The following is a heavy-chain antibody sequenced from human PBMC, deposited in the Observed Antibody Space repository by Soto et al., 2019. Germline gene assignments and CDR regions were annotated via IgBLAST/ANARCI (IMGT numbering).Heavy chain of an antibody. D-gene: IGHD3-9*01. CDR3: ARGGGSILTAYSTDY. CDR2: ISYDGSNK. V-gene: IGHV3-30-3*01. Sequence: GGSLRLSCAASGFTFSSYAMHWVRQAPGKGLEWVAVISYDGSNKYYADSVKGRFTISRDNSKNTLYLQMNSLRAEDTAVYYCARGGGSILTAYSTDYWGQGTLVTVSS. CDR1: GFTFSSYA. J-gene: IGHJ4*02.